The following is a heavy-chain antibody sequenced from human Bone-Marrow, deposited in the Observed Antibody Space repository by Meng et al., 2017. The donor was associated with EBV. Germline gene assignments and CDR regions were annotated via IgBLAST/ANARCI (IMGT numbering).Heavy chain of an antibody. CDR1: GGTFSSSA. D-gene: IGHD3-9*01. V-gene: IGHV1-69*01. CDR3: ARDSDILTGPGGY. Sequence: QVQLVHSGAAGKKPGYSVKVSCKASGGTFSSSAISWVRQAPGQGLEWMGGIIPIFGTANYAQKFQGRVTITADESTSTAYMELSSLRSEDTAVYYCARDSDILTGPGGYWGQGTLVTVSS. J-gene: IGHJ4*02. CDR2: IIPIFGTA.